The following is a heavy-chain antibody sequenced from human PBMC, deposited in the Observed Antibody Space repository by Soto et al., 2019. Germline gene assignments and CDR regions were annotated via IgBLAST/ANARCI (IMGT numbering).Heavy chain of an antibody. Sequence: QITLKESGPPMVKPTQPLTLTCTFSGFSLTTSGVAVAWIRQSPGKALEWLALVYGDDDKRYSLSLKSRLTITKDTSENQVVLTMTNMDPVDTATYYCAHSIAGGYVYAFDIWGQGTMVTVSS. CDR2: VYGDDDK. CDR1: GFSLTTSGVA. V-gene: IGHV2-5*02. D-gene: IGHD6-13*01. CDR3: AHSIAGGYVYAFDI. J-gene: IGHJ3*02.